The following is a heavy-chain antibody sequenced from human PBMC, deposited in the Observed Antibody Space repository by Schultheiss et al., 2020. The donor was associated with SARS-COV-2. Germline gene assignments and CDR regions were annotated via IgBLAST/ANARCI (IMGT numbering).Heavy chain of an antibody. CDR3: ARDENYYDSSGYFDY. D-gene: IGHD3-22*01. Sequence: GGSLSLSCAASGFTFSSYWMHWVRQAPGKGLVWVSRINSDGSSTSYADSVKGRFTISRDNAKNTLYLQMNSLRAEDTAVYYCARDENYYDSSGYFDYWGQGTLVTVSS. J-gene: IGHJ4*02. CDR2: INSDGSST. V-gene: IGHV3-74*01. CDR1: GFTFSSYW.